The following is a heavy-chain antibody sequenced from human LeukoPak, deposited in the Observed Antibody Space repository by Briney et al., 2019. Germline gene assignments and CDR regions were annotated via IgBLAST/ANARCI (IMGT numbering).Heavy chain of an antibody. CDR3: ATRSSHTSSWYVYLFWDY. Sequence: GGSLRLSRAASGFTFSSYWMTWVRQAPGKGLEWVANINQDGSEKNYVDSVKGRFTISRDNAKNSLYLQMNSLRAEDTALYYCATRSSHTSSWYVYLFWDYWGQGALVTVSS. V-gene: IGHV3-7*01. CDR1: GFTFSSYW. J-gene: IGHJ4*02. D-gene: IGHD6-13*01. CDR2: INQDGSEK.